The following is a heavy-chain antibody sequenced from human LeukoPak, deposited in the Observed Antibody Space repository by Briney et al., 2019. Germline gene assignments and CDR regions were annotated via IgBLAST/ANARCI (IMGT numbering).Heavy chain of an antibody. D-gene: IGHD6-13*01. CDR1: GDPISSSSYY. CDR2: IYYSGST. J-gene: IGHJ4*02. V-gene: IGHV4-39*01. Sequence: PSETLSLTCTVSGDPISSSSYYWGWIRQPPGKGLEWIGSIYYSGSTYYNPSLKSRVTISVDTSKNQFSLKLSSVTAADTAVYYCASLGSSSWYVLDYWGQGTLVTVSS. CDR3: ASLGSSSWYVLDY.